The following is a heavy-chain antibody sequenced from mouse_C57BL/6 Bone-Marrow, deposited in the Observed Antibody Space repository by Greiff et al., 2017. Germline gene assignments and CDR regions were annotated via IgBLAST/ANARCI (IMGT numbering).Heavy chain of an antibody. D-gene: IGHD4-1*01. J-gene: IGHJ3*01. Sequence: QVTLKESGPGILQPSQTLSLTCSFSGFSLSASGMGVSWIRQPSGKGLEWLAHLYWGGDKQYNPSLKSRLTISKDTSRNQVFLNITSLDTVDTATYDGARRNWDKVWFAYGGQGTLVTVSA. V-gene: IGHV8-12*01. CDR1: GFSLSASGMG. CDR2: LYWGGDK. CDR3: ARRNWDKVWFAY.